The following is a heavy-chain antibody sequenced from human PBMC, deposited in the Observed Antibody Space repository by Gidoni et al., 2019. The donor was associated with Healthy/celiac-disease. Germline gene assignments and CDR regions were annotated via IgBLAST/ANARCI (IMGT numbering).Heavy chain of an antibody. CDR2: IIPIFGTA. V-gene: IGHV1-69*06. CDR1: GGTFSSYA. CDR3: ASGGYDDYYYYGMDV. Sequence: QVQLVQSGAEVTKPGSSVKVSCQASGGTFSSYAISWVRQAPGQGLEWMGGIIPIFGTANDEQKFQGRVTITEDKSTSTAEMELSSLRSEDTAVYYWASGGYDDYYYYGMDVWGQGTTVTVSS. J-gene: IGHJ6*02. D-gene: IGHD3-16*01.